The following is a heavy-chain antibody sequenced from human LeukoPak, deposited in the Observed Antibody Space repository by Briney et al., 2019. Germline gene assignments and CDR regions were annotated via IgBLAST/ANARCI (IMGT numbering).Heavy chain of an antibody. J-gene: IGHJ4*02. Sequence: GGSLRLSCAASGFTFSSYAMHWVRQAPGKGLEWVSVIYSGGSTYYADSVKGRFTVSRDNSKNTLYLQMNSLRAEDTAVYYCARNPNSGWYGVFDYWGQGTLVTVSS. D-gene: IGHD6-19*01. CDR2: IYSGGST. CDR1: GFTFSSYA. CDR3: ARNPNSGWYGVFDY. V-gene: IGHV3-53*01.